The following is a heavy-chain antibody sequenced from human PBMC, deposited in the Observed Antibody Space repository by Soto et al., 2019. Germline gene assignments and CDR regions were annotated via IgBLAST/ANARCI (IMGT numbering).Heavy chain of an antibody. CDR1: GYTFTSYA. Sequence: ASVKVSCKASGYTFTSYAMHWVRQAPGQRLEWMGWINAGNGNTKYSQKFQGRATITRDTSASTAYMELSSLRSEDTAVYYCARDSDPVLRYFDWSSYYYMDVWGKGTTVTVSS. CDR3: ARDSDPVLRYFDWSSYYYMDV. CDR2: INAGNGNT. D-gene: IGHD3-9*01. V-gene: IGHV1-3*01. J-gene: IGHJ6*03.